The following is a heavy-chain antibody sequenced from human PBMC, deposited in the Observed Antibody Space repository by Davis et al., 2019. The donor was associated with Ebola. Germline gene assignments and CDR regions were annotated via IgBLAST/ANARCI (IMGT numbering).Heavy chain of an antibody. J-gene: IGHJ6*02. CDR3: ARDQSITGTTSLYYYYGMDV. CDR2: IWYDGSNK. Sequence: GGSLRLSCAASGFTFSSYGMHWVRQAPGKGLEWVAVIWYDGSNKYYADSVKGRFTISRDNSKNTLYLQMNSLRAEDTAVYYCARDQSITGTTSLYYYYGMDVWGQGTTVTVSS. CDR1: GFTFSSYG. V-gene: IGHV3-33*08. D-gene: IGHD1-7*01.